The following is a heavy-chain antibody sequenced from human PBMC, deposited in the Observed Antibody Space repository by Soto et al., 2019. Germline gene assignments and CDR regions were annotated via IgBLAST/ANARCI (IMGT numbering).Heavy chain of an antibody. CDR1: GYSFTSYW. V-gene: IGHV5-51*01. CDR3: ASIVRYFDWLPDDDAFDI. D-gene: IGHD3-9*01. J-gene: IGHJ3*02. CDR2: IYPGDSDT. Sequence: GESLKISCKGSGYSFTSYWIGWVRQMPGKGLEWMGIIYPGDSDTRYSPSFQGQVTISADKSISTAYLQWSSLKASDTAMYYCASIVRYFDWLPDDDAFDIWGQGTMVTVSS.